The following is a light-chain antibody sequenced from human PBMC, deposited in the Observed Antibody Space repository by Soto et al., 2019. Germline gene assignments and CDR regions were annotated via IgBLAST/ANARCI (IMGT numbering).Light chain of an antibody. Sequence: QSVLTQHRSVSGSPGQSVTISCTGTSSDVGGYNYVSWYQQHPGKAPKLMIYDVNKRPSGVPDRFSGSKSGNTASLTISGLQAEDEADYYCCSYAGSYTLVFGTGTKVTV. CDR3: CSYAGSYTLV. CDR1: SSDVGGYNY. CDR2: DVN. J-gene: IGLJ1*01. V-gene: IGLV2-11*01.